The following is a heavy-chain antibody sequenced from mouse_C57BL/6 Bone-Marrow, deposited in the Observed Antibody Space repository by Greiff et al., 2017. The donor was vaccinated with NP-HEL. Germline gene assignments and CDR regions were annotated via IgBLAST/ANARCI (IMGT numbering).Heavy chain of an antibody. Sequence: EVMLVASGGGLVKPGGSLKLSCAASGFTFSDYGMHWVRQAPEKGLEWVAYICSGRGTIYYADTVKGRFTISRDNAKNTLFLQMTRLRSEDTAMYYCASEAYHYGSNFDDWGKGTTLTVSS. CDR2: ICSGRGTI. D-gene: IGHD1-1*01. V-gene: IGHV5-17*01. J-gene: IGHJ2*01. CDR3: ASEAYHYGSNFDD. CDR1: GFTFSDYG.